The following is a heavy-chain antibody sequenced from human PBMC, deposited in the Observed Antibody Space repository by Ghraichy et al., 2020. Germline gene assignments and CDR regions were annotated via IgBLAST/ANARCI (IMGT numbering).Heavy chain of an antibody. J-gene: IGHJ5*02. V-gene: IGHV1-69*13. CDR3: ARVGDIVATIELPQYNWFDP. D-gene: IGHD5-12*01. CDR1: GGTFSSYA. CDR2: IIPIFGTA. Sequence: SVKVSCKASGGTFSSYAISWVRQAPGQGLEWMGGIIPIFGTANYAQKFQGRVTITADESTSTAYMELSSLRSEDTAVYYCARVGDIVATIELPQYNWFDPWGQGTLVTVSS.